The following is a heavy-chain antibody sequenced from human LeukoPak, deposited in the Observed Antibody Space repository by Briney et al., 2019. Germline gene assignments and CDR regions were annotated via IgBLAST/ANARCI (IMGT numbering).Heavy chain of an antibody. D-gene: IGHD3-22*01. CDR1: GNFLNALS. CDR2: FDPEDGET. Sequence: ASVKVSCKVSGNFLNALSMHWVRQAPGKGLEWMGGFDPEDGETIFAQKFQGRVTMTEDVSTDTAYMELSSLISDDTAVYYCARDGYYYDSSEQPGRYFDYWGQGTLVTVSS. V-gene: IGHV1-24*01. CDR3: ARDGYYYDSSEQPGRYFDY. J-gene: IGHJ4*02.